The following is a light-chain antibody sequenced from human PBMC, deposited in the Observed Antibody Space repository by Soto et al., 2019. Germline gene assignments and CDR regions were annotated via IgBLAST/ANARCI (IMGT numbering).Light chain of an antibody. CDR2: DAS. J-gene: IGKJ4*01. CDR1: QSVGRNY. V-gene: IGKV3-20*01. CDR3: HQYAFSPLT. Sequence: EIVLTQSPGTLSLSPGERATLSCRASQSVGRNYLGWYQQKPGQAPRLLIYDASNRASGIPDRFSGSGSGTYFTLTISRLEPEDFALYFCHQYAFSPLTFGGGTKVEIK.